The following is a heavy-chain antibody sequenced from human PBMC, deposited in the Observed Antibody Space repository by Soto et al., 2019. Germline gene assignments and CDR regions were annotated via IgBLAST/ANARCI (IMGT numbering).Heavy chain of an antibody. CDR1: GYSFTSYW. CDR3: ARREYSSSSRLPRDAFDI. CDR2: IYPGDSDT. Sequence: PGESLKISCKGSGYSFTSYWIGWVRQMPGKGLEWMGIIYPGDSDTRYSPSFQGQVTISADKSISTAYLQWSSLKASDTAMYYCARREYSSSSRLPRDAFDIWGQGTMVTVSS. D-gene: IGHD6-6*01. V-gene: IGHV5-51*01. J-gene: IGHJ3*02.